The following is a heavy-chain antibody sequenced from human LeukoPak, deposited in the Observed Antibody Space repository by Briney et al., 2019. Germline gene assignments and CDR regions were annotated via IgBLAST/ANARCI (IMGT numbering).Heavy chain of an antibody. V-gene: IGHV3-30*04. CDR2: ISYDGSNK. CDR1: GFTFSSYA. J-gene: IGHJ4*02. CDR3: ARASPGY. Sequence: GGSLRLSCAASGFTFSSYAMHWVRQAPGKGLEWVAVISYDGSNKYYADSVKGRFTISRDNSKNTLYLQMNSLRAEDTTVYYCARASPGYWGQGTLVTVSS.